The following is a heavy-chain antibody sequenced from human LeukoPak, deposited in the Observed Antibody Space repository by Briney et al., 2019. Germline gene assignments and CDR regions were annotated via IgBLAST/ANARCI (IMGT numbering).Heavy chain of an antibody. CDR1: GFSFDSHA. J-gene: IGHJ4*02. V-gene: IGHV3-30*18. Sequence: GGSLRLSCAASGFSFDSHAMHWVRQATGKGLEWVALISYDWSNKYYADSVKGRYTISRDNSKDTLYLQMNSLRGEDTAVYYCAKDLGYGSGSYYYFDYWGPGMSVTVSS. D-gene: IGHD3-10*01. CDR3: AKDLGYGSGSYYYFDY. CDR2: ISYDWSNK.